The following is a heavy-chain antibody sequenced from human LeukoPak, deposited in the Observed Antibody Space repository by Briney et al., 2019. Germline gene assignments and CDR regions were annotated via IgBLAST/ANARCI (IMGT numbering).Heavy chain of an antibody. Sequence: ASVKVSCKASGYTFTGYYMHWVRQAPGQGLEWMGWINPNSGGTNYAQKFQGRVTMTRDTSISTAYMELSRLRSDDTAVYYCARELGYCSSTSCYYHFDYWGQGTLVTASS. J-gene: IGHJ4*02. CDR2: INPNSGGT. D-gene: IGHD2-2*01. V-gene: IGHV1-2*02. CDR1: GYTFTGYY. CDR3: ARELGYCSSTSCYYHFDY.